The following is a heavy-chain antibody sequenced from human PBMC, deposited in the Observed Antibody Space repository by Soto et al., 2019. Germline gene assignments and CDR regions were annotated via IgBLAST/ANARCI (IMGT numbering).Heavy chain of an antibody. V-gene: IGHV4-61*06. J-gene: IGHJ4*02. D-gene: IGHD1-26*01. CDR3: AREGGIVGATTVDY. Sequence: SLKRKPPGKGLEWIGYIYYSGSTNYNPSLKSRVTISVDTSKNQFSLKLSSVTAADTAVYYCAREGGIVGATTVDYWGQGTLVTVSS. CDR2: IYYSGST.